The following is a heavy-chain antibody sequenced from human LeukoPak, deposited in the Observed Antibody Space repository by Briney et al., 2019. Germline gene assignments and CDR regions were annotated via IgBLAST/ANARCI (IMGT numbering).Heavy chain of an antibody. J-gene: IGHJ4*02. D-gene: IGHD2-2*01. CDR1: GGTFSSYA. CDR2: IIPIFGTA. CDR3: ARGEYCSSTSCPLGY. Sequence: SVKVSCKASGGTFSSYAISWVRQAPGQGLEWMGGIIPIFGTANYAQKFQGRVAITADESTSTAYMELSSLRSEDTAVYYCARGEYCSSTSCPLGYWGQGTLVTVSS. V-gene: IGHV1-69*13.